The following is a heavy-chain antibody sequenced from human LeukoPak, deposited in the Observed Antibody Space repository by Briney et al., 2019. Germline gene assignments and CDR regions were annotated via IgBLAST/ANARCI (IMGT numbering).Heavy chain of an antibody. D-gene: IGHD2-2*01. J-gene: IGHJ4*02. CDR2: IYYSGST. CDR3: ARHRQKRYCSSTSCSNHPFDY. CDR1: GGSISSSSYY. V-gene: IGHV4-39*01. Sequence: SETLSLTCTVSGGSISSSSYYWGWIRQPPGKGLEWIGSIYYSGSTYYNPSLKSRVTISVDTSKNQFSLKLSSVTAADTAVYYCARHRQKRYCSSTSCSNHPFDYWGQGTLVTVSS.